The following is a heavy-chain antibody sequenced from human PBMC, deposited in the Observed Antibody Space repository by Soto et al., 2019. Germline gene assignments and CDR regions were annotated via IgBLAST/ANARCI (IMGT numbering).Heavy chain of an antibody. Sequence: SVKVSCKASGGTFSSYTISWVRQAPGQGLEWMGRIIPILGIANYAQKFQGRVTITADKSTSTAYMELSSLRSEDTAVYYCARDVEDSSGPGYWGQRTLVTVSS. CDR2: IIPILGIA. J-gene: IGHJ4*02. V-gene: IGHV1-69*04. CDR1: GGTFSSYT. CDR3: ARDVEDSSGPGY. D-gene: IGHD6-19*01.